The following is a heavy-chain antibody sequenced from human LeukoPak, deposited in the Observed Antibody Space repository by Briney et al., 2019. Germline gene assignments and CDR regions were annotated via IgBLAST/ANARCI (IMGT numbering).Heavy chain of an antibody. Sequence: PSETLSLTCTVSGGSISSGTYYWGWIRQPPGKGLEWIGSIYYSGNTYYNPSLKSRVTISVDTSKNQFSLKLSSVTAADTAVYYCARASGGDYGRGAFDIWGQGTMVTVSS. V-gene: IGHV4-39*07. D-gene: IGHD4-17*01. J-gene: IGHJ3*02. CDR2: IYYSGNT. CDR1: GGSISSGTYY. CDR3: ARASGGDYGRGAFDI.